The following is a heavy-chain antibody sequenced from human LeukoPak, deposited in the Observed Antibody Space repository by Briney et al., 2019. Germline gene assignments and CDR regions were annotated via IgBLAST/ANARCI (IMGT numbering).Heavy chain of an antibody. D-gene: IGHD2-21*02. J-gene: IGHJ5*02. CDR1: GGTFSSYA. Sequence: ASVKVSCKASGGTFSSYAISWVRQAPGQGLEWMGRIIPIFGIANYAQKFQGRVTITVDKSTSTAYMELSSLRSEDTAVYYCARERDIVVVTATGNWFDPWGQGTLVTVSS. V-gene: IGHV1-69*04. CDR3: ARERDIVVVTATGNWFDP. CDR2: IIPIFGIA.